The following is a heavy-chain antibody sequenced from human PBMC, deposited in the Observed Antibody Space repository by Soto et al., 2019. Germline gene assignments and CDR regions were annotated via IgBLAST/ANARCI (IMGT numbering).Heavy chain of an antibody. CDR1: GGSISSYY. J-gene: IGHJ5*02. D-gene: IGHD6-19*01. CDR3: ARDVDSRGWYNWFDP. V-gene: IGHV4-59*01. Sequence: SETLSLTCTVSGGSISSYYWSWIRQPPGKGLEWIGYIYYSGSTNYNPSLKSRVTISVDTSKNQFSLKLSSVTAADKAVYYCARDVDSRGWYNWFDPWGQGTLVTVSS. CDR2: IYYSGST.